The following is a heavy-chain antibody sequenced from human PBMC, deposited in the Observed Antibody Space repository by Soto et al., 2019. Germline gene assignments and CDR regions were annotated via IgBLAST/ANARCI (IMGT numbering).Heavy chain of an antibody. CDR3: AKENWANPAS. Sequence: GGSLRLSCAASGFTVSSNYMTWARQAPGEGLEWLSVIYSDGSTYYEDSVKGRFTISRDNAKNSLFLQMNNLTVEDTAVYYCAKENWANPASWGQGTLVTVSS. J-gene: IGHJ5*02. CDR1: GFTVSSNY. CDR2: IYSDGST. V-gene: IGHV3-53*01. D-gene: IGHD7-27*01.